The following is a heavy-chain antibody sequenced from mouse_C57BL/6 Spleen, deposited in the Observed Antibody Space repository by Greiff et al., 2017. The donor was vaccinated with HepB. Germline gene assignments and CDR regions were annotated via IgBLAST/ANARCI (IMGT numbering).Heavy chain of an antibody. D-gene: IGHD2-1*01. CDR1: GYAFSSSW. Sequence: VQLQQSGPELVKPGASVKISCKASGYAFSSSWMNWVKQRPGKGLEWIGRIYPGDGDTNYNGKFKGKATLTADKSSSTAYMQLSSLTSEDSAVYFCARSRVYYTNWGDYWGQGTSVTVSS. CDR3: ARSRVYYTNWGDY. J-gene: IGHJ4*01. V-gene: IGHV1-82*01. CDR2: IYPGDGDT.